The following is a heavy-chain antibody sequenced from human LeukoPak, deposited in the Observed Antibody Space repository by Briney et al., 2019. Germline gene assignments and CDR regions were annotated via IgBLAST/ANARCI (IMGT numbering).Heavy chain of an antibody. Sequence: SQTLSLTCAISGDSVSSNSAAWNWIRQSPSRGLEWLGRTYYRSKWYNDYAVSVKSRITINPDTSKNQFSLQLNSVTPEDTAVYYCARDDPRPPPGYSGSYYYYYGMDVWGQGTTVTVSS. CDR2: TYYRSKWYN. J-gene: IGHJ6*02. CDR1: GDSVSSNSAA. V-gene: IGHV6-1*01. D-gene: IGHD1-26*01. CDR3: ARDDPRPPPGYSGSYYYYYGMDV.